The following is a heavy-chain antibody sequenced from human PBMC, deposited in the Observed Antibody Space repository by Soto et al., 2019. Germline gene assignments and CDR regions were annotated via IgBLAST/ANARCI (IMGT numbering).Heavy chain of an antibody. V-gene: IGHV1-69*06. CDR2: IIPIFGTA. CDR1: GGTFSSYA. CDR3: ARGSYSGSYSGAFDI. Sequence: SVKVSCKASGGTFSSYAISWVRQAPVQGLEWMGGIIPIFGTANYAQKFQGRVTITADKSTSTAYMELSSLRSEDTAVYYCARGSYSGSYSGAFDIWGQGTMVTVSS. J-gene: IGHJ3*02. D-gene: IGHD1-26*01.